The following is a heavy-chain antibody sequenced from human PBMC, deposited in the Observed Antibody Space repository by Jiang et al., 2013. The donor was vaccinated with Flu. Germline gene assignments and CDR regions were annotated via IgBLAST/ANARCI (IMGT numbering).Heavy chain of an antibody. Sequence: GPGLVKPSGTLSLTCGVSGDSVSSDHWWTWVRQPPRKGLEWIGEIHHRGISNYNPSLKSRVAISLDKSGNQFSLKLTSVTAADTAIYYCARDNRPIDY. CDR3: ARDNRPIDY. CDR2: IHHRGIS. J-gene: IGHJ4*01. V-gene: IGHV4-4*02. CDR1: GDSVSSDHW.